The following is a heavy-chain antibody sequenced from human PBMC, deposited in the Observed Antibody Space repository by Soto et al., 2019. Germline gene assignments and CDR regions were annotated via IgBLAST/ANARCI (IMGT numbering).Heavy chain of an antibody. J-gene: IGHJ6*02. CDR2: ISYDGSNK. Sequence: PGGSLRLSCAASGFTFSSYGMHWVRQAPGKGLEWVAVISYDGSNKYYADSVKGRFTISRDNSKNTLYLQMNSLRAEDTAVYYCAKDSRITMGRYYYYYYGMDVWGQGTTVTVSS. D-gene: IGHD3-10*01. CDR1: GFTFSSYG. CDR3: AKDSRITMGRYYYYYYGMDV. V-gene: IGHV3-30*18.